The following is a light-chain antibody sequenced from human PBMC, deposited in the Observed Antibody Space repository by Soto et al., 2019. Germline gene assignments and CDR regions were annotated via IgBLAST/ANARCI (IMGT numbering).Light chain of an antibody. V-gene: IGKV1-5*03. CDR3: QQYSSYSA. J-gene: IGKJ1*01. CDR1: QSISSW. CDR2: KAS. Sequence: DIQMTQSPSTLSASVGDRVTITCRASQSISSWLAWYQQKPGKAPKLLIYKASSLESGAPPRFSGSGSRTEFTLTISSLQPDDFATYYCQQYSSYSAFGQGTKVEIK.